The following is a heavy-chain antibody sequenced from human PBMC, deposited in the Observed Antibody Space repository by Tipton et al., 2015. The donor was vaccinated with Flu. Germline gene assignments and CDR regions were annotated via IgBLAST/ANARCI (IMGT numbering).Heavy chain of an antibody. Sequence: SGFTFNGYGMNWVRQAPGKGLEWVAIIWYDGSRQYYADSVKGRFTISRDDSKNTLFLQMNNLRAEDTALYYCARDVGNILSGSSPPFDYWGQGTLVTVSS. CDR1: GFTFNGYG. D-gene: IGHD2-15*01. V-gene: IGHV3-33*01. CDR3: ARDVGNILSGSSPPFDY. J-gene: IGHJ4*02. CDR2: IWYDGSRQ.